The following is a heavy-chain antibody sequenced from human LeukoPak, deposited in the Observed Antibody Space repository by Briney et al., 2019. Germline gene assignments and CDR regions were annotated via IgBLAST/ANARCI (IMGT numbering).Heavy chain of an antibody. D-gene: IGHD1-26*01. CDR2: VYYSGDT. CDR3: AREGEWEVLSQWFDP. J-gene: IGHJ5*02. Sequence: SETLSLTCTVSGGSISSSSHYWGWIRQPPGKGLEWIGSVYYSGDTYHNPSLKSRVTTSVDTSKSQFSLRLSSVTAADTAVYYCAREGEWEVLSQWFDPWGQGTLVTVSS. CDR1: GGSISSSSHY. V-gene: IGHV4-39*02.